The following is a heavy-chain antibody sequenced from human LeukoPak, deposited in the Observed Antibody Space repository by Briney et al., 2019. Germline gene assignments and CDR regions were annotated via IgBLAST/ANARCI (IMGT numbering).Heavy chain of an antibody. Sequence: ASVKVSCKVSGYTLTELSMHWVRQAPGKGLEWMGGFDPEDGETIYAQKFQGRVTMTEDTSTDTAYMELSSLRSEDTAVYYCATVFAGSAYCGGDCYPLDYWGQGTLVTVSS. V-gene: IGHV1-24*01. J-gene: IGHJ4*02. CDR3: ATVFAGSAYCGGDCYPLDY. CDR2: FDPEDGET. D-gene: IGHD2-21*02. CDR1: GYTLTELS.